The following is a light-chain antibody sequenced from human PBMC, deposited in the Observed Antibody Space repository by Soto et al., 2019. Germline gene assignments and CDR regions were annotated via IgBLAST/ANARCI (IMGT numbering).Light chain of an antibody. CDR1: QSISTY. CDR2: AVS. CDR3: QQSYSTLYT. Sequence: DIQMTQSPSSLSASVGDRVTITCRASQSISTYLNWYQQKLGKAPKLLIHAVSSLQSGVPSRFSGSGSGTDFTLTISSLQPEDFATYYCQQSYSTLYTFGQGTKVDIK. V-gene: IGKV1-39*01. J-gene: IGKJ2*01.